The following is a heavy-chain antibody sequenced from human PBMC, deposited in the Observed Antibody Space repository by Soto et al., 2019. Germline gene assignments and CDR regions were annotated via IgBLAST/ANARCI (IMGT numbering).Heavy chain of an antibody. D-gene: IGHD1-7*01. V-gene: IGHV3-30-3*01. CDR2: ISYDGSNK. J-gene: IGHJ4*02. Sequence: GGSLRLSCAASGFTFSSYAMHWVRQAPGKGLEWVAVISYDGSNKYYADSVKGRFTISRDNSKNTLYLQMNSLRAEDAAVYYCTRGYGLGTLYFDYWGQGTLVTVSS. CDR1: GFTFSSYA. CDR3: TRGYGLGTLYFDY.